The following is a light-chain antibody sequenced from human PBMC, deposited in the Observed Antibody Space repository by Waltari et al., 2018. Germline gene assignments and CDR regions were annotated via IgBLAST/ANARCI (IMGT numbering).Light chain of an antibody. Sequence: SYVLTQPPSVSVAPGKTARISCGGNNIGTKSVHWYQQKQGQAPVLVIYHDSDRPSGIPDRFAGSNSGNTAPLTIGRVEAGDEADYYCQVWNSSSDHRVFGGGTKLTVL. CDR3: QVWNSSSDHRV. CDR1: NIGTKS. V-gene: IGLV3-21*04. J-gene: IGLJ3*02. CDR2: HDS.